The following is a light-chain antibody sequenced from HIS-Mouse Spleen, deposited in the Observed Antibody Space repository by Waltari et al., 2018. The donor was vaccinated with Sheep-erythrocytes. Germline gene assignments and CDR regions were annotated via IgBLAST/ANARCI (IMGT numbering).Light chain of an antibody. CDR2: DAD. J-gene: IGKJ4*02. CDR1: QSISSA. CDR3: QQYNSYPLT. Sequence: IQMTKSPPSLSASVGDRVTITCRASQSISSALAWYQQKPGKPPKLLIYDADSLESGVPSRFSGSGAETDVTLTNSSLQPEDFATYDCQQYNSYPLTFGGGTKVEIK. V-gene: IGKV1-13*02.